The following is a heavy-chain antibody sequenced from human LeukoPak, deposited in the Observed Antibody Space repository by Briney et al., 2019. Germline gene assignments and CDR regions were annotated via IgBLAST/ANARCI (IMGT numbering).Heavy chain of an antibody. CDR2: ISGSGGST. Sequence: PGGSLRLSCAASGFTFSSYAMSWVRQAPGKGLEWVSAISGSGGSTYYADSVKGRFTTSRDNSKNTLYLQMNSLRAEDTAVYYCAKPRDYPYYYYYMDVWGKGTTVTVSS. V-gene: IGHV3-23*01. D-gene: IGHD4/OR15-4a*01. CDR3: AKPRDYPYYYYYMDV. CDR1: GFTFSSYA. J-gene: IGHJ6*03.